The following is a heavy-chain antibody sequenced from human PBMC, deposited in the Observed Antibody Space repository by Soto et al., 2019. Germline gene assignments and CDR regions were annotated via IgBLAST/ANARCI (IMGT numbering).Heavy chain of an antibody. J-gene: IGHJ3*01. CDR2: IHSDGSST. CDR1: GFAFSYYW. CDR3: ARVDRGAFDL. Sequence: EVQLVESGGGLVRPGGSLRLSCAACGFAFSYYWMNWVRQAPGKGLVWVSRIHSDGSSTTCADFVKGRFIISRDNARNTVDLQMNSVRVEDTAVYYYARVDRGAFDLWGQGTVVTVSS. D-gene: IGHD1-26*01. V-gene: IGHV3-74*01.